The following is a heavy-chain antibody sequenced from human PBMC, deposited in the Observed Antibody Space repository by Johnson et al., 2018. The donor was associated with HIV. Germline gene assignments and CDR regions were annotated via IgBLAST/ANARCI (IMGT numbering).Heavy chain of an antibody. D-gene: IGHD6-19*01. CDR1: GFTVSSNY. CDR2: ISYDGSNK. CDR3: ARDIIAVAGYDAFDI. V-gene: IGHV3-30-3*01. J-gene: IGHJ3*02. Sequence: QVQLVESGGGLVQPGGSLRLSCAASGFTVSSNYMSWVHQAPGKGLEWVAVISYDGSNKYYADSVKGRFTISRDNSKNTLYLQMNSLRAEDTAVYYCARDIIAVAGYDAFDIWGQGTMVTVSS.